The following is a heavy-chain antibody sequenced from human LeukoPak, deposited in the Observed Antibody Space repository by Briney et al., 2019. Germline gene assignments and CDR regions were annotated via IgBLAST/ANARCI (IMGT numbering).Heavy chain of an antibody. V-gene: IGHV3-21*01. CDR2: ISSSSSYI. D-gene: IGHD2-15*01. Sequence: GGSLRLSCAASGFTFSSYSMNWVRQAPGKGLESVSSISSSSSYIYYADSVKGRFTISRDNAKNSLYLQMNSLRAEDTAVYYCARDRRSGGSCSDYWGQGTPVTVSS. CDR3: ARDRRSGGSCSDY. CDR1: GFTFSSYS. J-gene: IGHJ4*02.